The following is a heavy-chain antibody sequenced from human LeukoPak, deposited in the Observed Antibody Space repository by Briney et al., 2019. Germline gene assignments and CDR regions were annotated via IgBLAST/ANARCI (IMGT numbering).Heavy chain of an antibody. CDR1: GGSFSGYY. Sequence: PSETLSLTCAVYGGSFSGYYWSWIRQPPGKGLEWIGEINHSGSTNYNPSLKSRVTISVDTSKNQFSLKLSSVTAADTAVYYCARLGYCSGGSCPWGQGTLVTVSS. V-gene: IGHV4-34*01. CDR3: ARLGYCSGGSCP. J-gene: IGHJ5*02. D-gene: IGHD2-15*01. CDR2: INHSGST.